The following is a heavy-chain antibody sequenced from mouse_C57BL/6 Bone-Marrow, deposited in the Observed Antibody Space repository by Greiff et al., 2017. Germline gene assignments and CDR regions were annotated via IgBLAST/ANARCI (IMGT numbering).Heavy chain of an antibody. D-gene: IGHD1-1*01. CDR2: INPNNGGT. CDR3: ARSTTVGTYYAMDY. V-gene: IGHV1-18*01. CDR1: GYTFTDYN. J-gene: IGHJ4*01. Sequence: EVKLMESGPELVKPGASVKIPCKASGYTFTDYNMDWVKQSHGKSLEWIGDINPNNGGTIYNQKFKGKATLTVHKSSSTAYMELRSLTSEDTAVYYCARSTTVGTYYAMDYWGQGTSVTVSS.